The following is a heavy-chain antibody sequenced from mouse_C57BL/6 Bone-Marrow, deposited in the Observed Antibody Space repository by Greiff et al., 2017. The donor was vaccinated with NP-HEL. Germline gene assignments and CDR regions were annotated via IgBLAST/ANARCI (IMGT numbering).Heavy chain of an antibody. D-gene: IGHD1-1*01. V-gene: IGHV1-76*01. CDR3: ARVGITTEWYFDV. J-gene: IGHJ1*03. Sequence: VQLQQSGAELVRPGASVKLSCKASGYTFTDYYINWVKQRPGQGLEWIARIYPGSGNTYYNEKFKGKATLTAEKSSSTAYMQLSSLTSEDSAVYFGARVGITTEWYFDVWGTGTTVTVSS. CDR2: IYPGSGNT. CDR1: GYTFTDYY.